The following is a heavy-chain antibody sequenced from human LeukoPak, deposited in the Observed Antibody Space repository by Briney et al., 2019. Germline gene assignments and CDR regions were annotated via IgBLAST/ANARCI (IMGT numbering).Heavy chain of an antibody. CDR2: ISSSGSTM. CDR1: GFTFQTYS. Sequence: GGSLRLSCTVSGFTFQTYSMNWVRQAPGKGLEWVSYISSSGSTMYYADSVKGRFTISRDNAKNSLYLQMNSLRAEDTAVYYCATSAAAVRWGQGTLVTVSS. D-gene: IGHD6-13*01. V-gene: IGHV3-48*04. J-gene: IGHJ4*02. CDR3: ATSAAAVR.